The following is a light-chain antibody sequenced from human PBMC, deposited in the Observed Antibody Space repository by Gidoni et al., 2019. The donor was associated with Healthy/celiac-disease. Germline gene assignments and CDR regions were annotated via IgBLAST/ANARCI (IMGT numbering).Light chain of an antibody. V-gene: IGKV1-33*01. CDR3: QQYDNXLIT. J-gene: IGKJ5*01. CDR1: QDISNY. Sequence: DIQMTQSPSSLSASVGDRVTITCQASQDISNYLNWYQQKPGKAPKLLIYDASNLETGVPSRFSGSGSGTDFTFTISSLQPEDIATYYCQQYDNXLITFXQXTRLXXK. CDR2: DAS.